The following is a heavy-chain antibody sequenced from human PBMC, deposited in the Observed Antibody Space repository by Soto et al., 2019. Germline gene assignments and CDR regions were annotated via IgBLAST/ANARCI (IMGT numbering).Heavy chain of an antibody. CDR2: IYYSGST. Sequence: SETLSLTCTVSGGYISSGGYYWSWIRQHPGKGLEWIGYIYYSGSTYYNPSLKSRVTISVDTSKNQFSLKLSSVTAADTAVYYCARDQPMVRGVPGYGMDVWGQGTTVTVSS. J-gene: IGHJ6*02. D-gene: IGHD3-10*01. CDR1: GGYISSGGYY. CDR3: ARDQPMVRGVPGYGMDV. V-gene: IGHV4-31*03.